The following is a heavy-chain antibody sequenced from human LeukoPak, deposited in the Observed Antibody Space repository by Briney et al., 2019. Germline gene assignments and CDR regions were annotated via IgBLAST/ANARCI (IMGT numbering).Heavy chain of an antibody. CDR2: IIPIFGTA. J-gene: IGHJ4*02. V-gene: IGHV1-69*13. D-gene: IGHD5-24*01. CDR3: AMTSDGYKLTTPLDY. CDR1: GGTFSSYA. Sequence: SVKVSCKASGGTFSSYAISWVRQAPGQGLEWMGGIIPIFGTANYAQKFQGRVTITADESTSTAYMELSSLRSEDTAVYYCAMTSDGYKLTTPLDYWGQGTLVTVSS.